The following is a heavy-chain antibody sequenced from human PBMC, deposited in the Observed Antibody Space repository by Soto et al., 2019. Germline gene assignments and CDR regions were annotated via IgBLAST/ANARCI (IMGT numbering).Heavy chain of an antibody. Sequence: QVKLVQSGAEVKKPGASVKVSCKASGYTFTSYGISCVRQAPGQGLEWMGWISAYNGNTTYAQKLQGRVTMTTDTSTSTAYRELRSLRSDDTAVYYCERESSSSGHDYWGQGTLVTVSS. D-gene: IGHD6-13*01. V-gene: IGHV1-18*01. CDR3: ERESSSSGHDY. J-gene: IGHJ4*02. CDR1: GYTFTSYG. CDR2: ISAYNGNT.